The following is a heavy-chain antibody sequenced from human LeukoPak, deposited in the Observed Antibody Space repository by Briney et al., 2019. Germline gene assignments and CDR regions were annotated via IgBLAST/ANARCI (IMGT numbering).Heavy chain of an antibody. V-gene: IGHV5-51*01. CDR2: IYPGDSDT. CDR3: ARWAANQGQLWFDY. D-gene: IGHD5-18*01. Sequence: GEXLKISFKGSGYSFTSYWIGWVRQMPGKGLEWMGIIYPGDSDTRYSPSFQGQVTISADKSISTAYLQWSSLKASDTAMYYCARWAANQGQLWFDYWGQGTLVTVSS. CDR1: GYSFTSYW. J-gene: IGHJ4*02.